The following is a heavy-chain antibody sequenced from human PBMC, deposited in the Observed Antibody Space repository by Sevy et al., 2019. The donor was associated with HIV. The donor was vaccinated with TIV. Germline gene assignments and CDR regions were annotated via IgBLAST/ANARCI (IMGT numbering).Heavy chain of an antibody. CDR1: GYSFTGNF. V-gene: IGHV1-2*02. J-gene: IGHJ4*02. D-gene: IGHD1-26*01. Sequence: ASVKVSCKASGYSFTGNFIHWVRQAPGQGPEWMGWINPNNGGTNFARRFQGRVTMTSDTSITTAYMELSSLKPDDTAIYYCAREFGGSLAHYFDYWGQGSLVTVSS. CDR2: INPNNGGT. CDR3: AREFGGSLAHYFDY.